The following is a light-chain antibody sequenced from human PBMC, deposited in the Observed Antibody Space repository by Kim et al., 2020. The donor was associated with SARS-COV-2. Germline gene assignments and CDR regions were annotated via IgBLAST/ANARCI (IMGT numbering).Light chain of an antibody. V-gene: IGLV3-27*01. J-gene: IGLJ3*02. CDR1: VLKKKY. Sequence: SYELTQPSSVSVSPGQTARITCSGDVLKKKYARWFQQKPGQAPVVVIYKDSERPSGIPERFSGSSSGTTVTLTISGAQVEDEADYYCYSATDNNLVFGGGTQLTVL. CDR3: YSATDNNLV. CDR2: KDS.